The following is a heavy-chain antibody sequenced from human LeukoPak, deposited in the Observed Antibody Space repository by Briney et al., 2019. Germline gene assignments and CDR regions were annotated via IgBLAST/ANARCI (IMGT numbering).Heavy chain of an antibody. CDR3: ARLGGGYYTY. J-gene: IGHJ4*02. V-gene: IGHV3-7*01. CDR1: GFAFSRYW. Sequence: PGGSLRLSCVASGFAFSRYWMTCVRQAPGKGREWVANIRQDGGEEYYVDSVKGRFTISRDNAKISLFLQMNSLRVEDTAVYYCARLGGGYYTYWGQGTLVTVSS. D-gene: IGHD1-26*01. CDR2: IRQDGGEE.